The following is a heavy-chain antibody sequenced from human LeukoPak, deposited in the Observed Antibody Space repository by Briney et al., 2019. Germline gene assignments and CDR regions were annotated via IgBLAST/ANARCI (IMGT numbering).Heavy chain of an antibody. Sequence: GGSLRLSCAASGFTFSSYAMSWVRQAPGKGLEWVSAISGSGGGTYYADSVKGRFTISRDNSKNTPYLQMNSLRAEDTAVYYCAKDSGYSFNYGMDVWGKGTTVTVSS. V-gene: IGHV3-23*01. CDR3: AKDSGYSFNYGMDV. J-gene: IGHJ6*04. CDR1: GFTFSSYA. D-gene: IGHD5-18*01. CDR2: ISGSGGGT.